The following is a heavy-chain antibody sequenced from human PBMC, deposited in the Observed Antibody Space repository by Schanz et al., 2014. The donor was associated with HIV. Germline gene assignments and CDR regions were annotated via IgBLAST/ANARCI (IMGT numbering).Heavy chain of an antibody. CDR1: GFTFSDYY. J-gene: IGHJ6*02. CDR2: ISWNRGRL. D-gene: IGHD1-26*01. CDR3: AKGIMGATEYYYGMDV. V-gene: IGHV3-9*01. Sequence: VQLVESGGGVVQPGKSLRLSCAASGFTFSDYYMSWIRQAPGKGLEWVSGISWNRGRLGYADAVKGRFTVSRDNANNFLYLQMNDLRVEDTAVYYCAKGIMGATEYYYGMDVWGQGTTVTVS.